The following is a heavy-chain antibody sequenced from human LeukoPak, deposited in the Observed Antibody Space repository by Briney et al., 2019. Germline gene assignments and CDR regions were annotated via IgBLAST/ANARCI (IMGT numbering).Heavy chain of an antibody. CDR2: INPSGGST. CDR3: TRDSYSGYDRSLGY. D-gene: IGHD5-12*01. CDR1: GYTFTIYY. J-gene: IGHJ4*02. Sequence: ASVKVSFKASGYTFTIYYIHWVRQAPGQGLEWMGIINPSGGSTSYAQKFQGRVTMTRDTSTSTVYMELSSLRSEDTAMYYCTRDSYSGYDRSLGYWGQGTLVTVSS. V-gene: IGHV1-46*03.